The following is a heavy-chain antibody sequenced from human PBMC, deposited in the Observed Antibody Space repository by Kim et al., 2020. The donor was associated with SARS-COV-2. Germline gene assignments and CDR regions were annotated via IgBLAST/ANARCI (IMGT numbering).Heavy chain of an antibody. CDR1: GFTFSSYS. Sequence: GGSLRLSCAASGFTFSSYSMNWVRQAPGKGLEWVSSISSSSSYIYYADSVKGRFTISRDNAKNSLYLQMNSLRAEDTAVYYCASPGPYCSSTSCYSYYYHGMDVWGQGTTVTVSS. D-gene: IGHD2-2*02. CDR3: ASPGPYCSSTSCYSYYYHGMDV. J-gene: IGHJ6*02. V-gene: IGHV3-21*01. CDR2: ISSSSSYI.